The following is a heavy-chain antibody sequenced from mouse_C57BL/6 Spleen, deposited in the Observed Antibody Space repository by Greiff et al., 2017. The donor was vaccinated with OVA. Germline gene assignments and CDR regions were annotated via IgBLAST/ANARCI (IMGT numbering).Heavy chain of an antibody. J-gene: IGHJ4*01. D-gene: IGHD1-1*02. CDR2: IDPSDSYT. CDR3: ARFNGRGAMDY. V-gene: IGHV1-50*01. CDR1: GYTFTSYW. Sequence: QVQLKQPGAELVKPGASVKLSCKASGYTFTSYWMQWVKQRPGQGLEWIGEIDPSDSYTNYNQKVKGKATLTVDTSSITAYMQLSSLTSEDSAVYYCARFNGRGAMDYWGQGTSVTVSS.